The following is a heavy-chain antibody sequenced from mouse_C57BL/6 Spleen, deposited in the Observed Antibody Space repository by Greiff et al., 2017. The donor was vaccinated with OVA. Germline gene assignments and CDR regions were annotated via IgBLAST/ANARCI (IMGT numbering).Heavy chain of an antibody. CDR3: ARHEVFAMDY. V-gene: IGHV1-62-2*01. J-gene: IGHJ4*01. CDR2: FYPGSGST. Sequence: QVQLQQSGAELVKPGASVKLSCKASGYTFTEYTIHWVQQRSGKGLEWIGWFYPGSGSTTYNEKFKTTATLTADKSSSTVYMELSRLTSEDSAVYFCARHEVFAMDYWGQGTSVTVSS. CDR1: GYTFTEYT.